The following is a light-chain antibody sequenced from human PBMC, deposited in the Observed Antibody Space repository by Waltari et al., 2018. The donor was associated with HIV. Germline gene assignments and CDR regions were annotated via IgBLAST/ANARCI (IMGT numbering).Light chain of an antibody. V-gene: IGLV2-14*03. J-gene: IGLJ3*02. CDR3: SSYVGSSTSWL. Sequence: QSALPQPASVSGSPGQSIVISCTGTSDDVGYYNYVSWYQQHPSNGPNLVIYDVTSRPACVSNRFSGAKSGSTASLTSAALRADDEADYYCSSYVGSSTSWLFGGGTKLTV. CDR1: SDDVGYYNY. CDR2: DVT.